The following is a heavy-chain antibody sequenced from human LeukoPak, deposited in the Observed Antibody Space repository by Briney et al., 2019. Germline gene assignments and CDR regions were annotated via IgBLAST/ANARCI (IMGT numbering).Heavy chain of an antibody. V-gene: IGHV4-34*01. CDR2: IYHSGST. CDR3: ARRDIVVVPAARRGQSYAFDK. Sequence: GSLRLSCAASGFTFSDYSMNWVRQPPGKGLEWIGEIYHSGSTNYNPSLKSRVTISVDKSKNQVSLQLSSVTAADTAVYYCARRDIVVVPAARRGQSYAFDKWGQGTMVTVSS. D-gene: IGHD2-2*01. CDR1: GFTFSDYS. J-gene: IGHJ3*02.